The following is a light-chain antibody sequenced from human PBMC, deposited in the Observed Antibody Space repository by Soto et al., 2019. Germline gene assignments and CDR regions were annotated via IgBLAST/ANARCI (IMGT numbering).Light chain of an antibody. J-gene: IGLJ3*02. CDR3: SSYTSSNTVV. V-gene: IGLV2-14*01. Sequence: QSALTQPASVSGSPGQSITISCTGTSSDVGGYNSVSWYQQQPGEAPKLMIYEVSNRPSGVSNRFSGSKSGNTASLTISGLQAEDEADYYCSSYTSSNTVVFGGGTKLTVL. CDR2: EVS. CDR1: SSDVGGYNS.